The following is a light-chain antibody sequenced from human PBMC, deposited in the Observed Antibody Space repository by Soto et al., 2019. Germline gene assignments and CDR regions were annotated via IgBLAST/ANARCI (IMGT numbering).Light chain of an antibody. Sequence: QSVLTQPPSVSGALGQRVTISCTGITSNIGAGYDVHWYQLLPGRAPKLLIYGNTNRPSGVPDRFSGSKSATSASLAITGLQAEDEAIYYCQSYDNTLSGPIYVLGTGTKVTVL. CDR1: TSNIGAGYD. CDR2: GNT. V-gene: IGLV1-40*01. CDR3: QSYDNTLSGPIYV. J-gene: IGLJ1*01.